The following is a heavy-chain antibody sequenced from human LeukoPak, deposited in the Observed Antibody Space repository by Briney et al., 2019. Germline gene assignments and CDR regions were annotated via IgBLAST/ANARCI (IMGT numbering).Heavy chain of an antibody. V-gene: IGHV1-46*01. CDR2: INPSGTIT. CDR1: GITFTSYY. D-gene: IGHD6-13*01. Sequence: ASVKVSCKASGITFTSYYIHWVRQAPGRGLEWMGKINPSGTITTYAPKYQGRVTVTKDTSTNTVYMELSSLRSDDTAVYYCALIAPPHNWGQGPLVTVSS. J-gene: IGHJ4*02. CDR3: ALIAPPHN.